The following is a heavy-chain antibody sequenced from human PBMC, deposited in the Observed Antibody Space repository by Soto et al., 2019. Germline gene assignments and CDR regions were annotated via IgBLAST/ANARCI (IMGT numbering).Heavy chain of an antibody. D-gene: IGHD2-2*02. V-gene: IGHV3-9*01. Sequence: EVQLVESGGGLVQPGRSLRLSCAASGFTFDDYAMHWVRQAPGKGLGWVPGSSWNSGSIGYADSVKGRFTISRDNTKNALYQQMNRLRAEHTALYYCAKGGMGPYRPFDYWGQGTLVTVSS. CDR2: SSWNSGSI. CDR1: GFTFDDYA. CDR3: AKGGMGPYRPFDY. J-gene: IGHJ4*02.